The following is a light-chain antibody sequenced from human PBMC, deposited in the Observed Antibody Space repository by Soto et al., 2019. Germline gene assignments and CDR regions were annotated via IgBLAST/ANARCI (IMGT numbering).Light chain of an antibody. CDR1: RSNIGNNS. J-gene: IGLJ3*02. Sequence: QSVLTHPPSASGTPGQRVTISCSGSRSNIGNNSVYWYQQVPGLALKLLIYRNTQRPSGVPDRFSGSKSGTSASLAISGLRSEDEADYYCAAWDDSLTWVFGGGTKVTVL. CDR2: RNT. V-gene: IGLV1-47*01. CDR3: AAWDDSLTWV.